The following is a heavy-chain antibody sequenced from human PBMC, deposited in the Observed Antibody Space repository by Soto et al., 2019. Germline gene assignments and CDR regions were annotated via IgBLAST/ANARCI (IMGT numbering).Heavy chain of an antibody. D-gene: IGHD3-22*01. CDR3: ARWYDSSGYYDAFDI. V-gene: IGHV4-4*02. CDR2: IYHSGST. Sequence: LETLSLTCAVSGGSISSSNWWSWVRQPPGKGLEWIGEIYHSGSTNYNPSLKSRVTISVDKSKNQFSLKLSSVTAADTAVYYCARWYDSSGYYDAFDIWCQGTMVT. J-gene: IGHJ3*02. CDR1: GGSISSSNW.